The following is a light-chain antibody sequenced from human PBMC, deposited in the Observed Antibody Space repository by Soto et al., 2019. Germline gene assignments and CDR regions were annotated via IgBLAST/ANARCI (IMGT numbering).Light chain of an antibody. CDR3: QQRKSYPLP. Sequence: DIQLTQSPSFLSASVGDRVTITCRASQDINTYLAWYQQKPGKAPKLLIFAASTLQNGVPSRFSGNGSGTEFTVTITSLQPEDFASYYSQQRKSYPLPLGHGTLREIK. CDR1: QDINTY. CDR2: AAS. J-gene: IGKJ5*01. V-gene: IGKV1-9*01.